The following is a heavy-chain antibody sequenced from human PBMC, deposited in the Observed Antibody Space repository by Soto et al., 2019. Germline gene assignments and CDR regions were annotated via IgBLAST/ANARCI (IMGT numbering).Heavy chain of an antibody. J-gene: IGHJ6*02. CDR2: IYYSGST. V-gene: IGHV4-31*03. CDR1: GGSISSGGYY. CDR3: ARYTDRPVTTVTTRGGMDV. Sequence: QVQLQESGPGLVKPSQTLSLTCTVSGGSISSGGYYWSWIRQHPGKGLEWIGYIYYSGSTYYNPSRKSRVTLSVDTSKNQFSLKLSSVTAADTAVSYCARYTDRPVTTVTTRGGMDVWGQGTTVTVSS. D-gene: IGHD4-17*01.